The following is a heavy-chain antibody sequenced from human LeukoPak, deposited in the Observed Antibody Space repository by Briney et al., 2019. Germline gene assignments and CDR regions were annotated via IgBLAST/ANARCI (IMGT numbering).Heavy chain of an antibody. V-gene: IGHV1-3*01. J-gene: IGHJ4*02. CDR2: INAGNGNT. Sequence: GASVKVSCKASGYTFTSYAMYWVRQAPGQRLEWMGWINAGNGNTKYSQKFQGRVTITRDTFASTAYMELSSLRSEDTAVYYCARKDSDWLLSPPLDYWGQGTLVTVSS. CDR3: ARKDSDWLLSPPLDY. D-gene: IGHD3-9*01. CDR1: GYTFTSYA.